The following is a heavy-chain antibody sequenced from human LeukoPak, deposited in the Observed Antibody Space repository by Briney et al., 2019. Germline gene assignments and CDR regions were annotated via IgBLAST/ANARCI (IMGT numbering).Heavy chain of an antibody. CDR2: IREDGSVK. Sequence: TGGSLRLSCAASGFTLRSYWMSWVRQAPGKGLEWVASIREDGSVKHYVDSVEGRFTISRDNAKNSLSLQMNSLRAEDTAVYYCASSYAPFDYWGQGTLVTVSS. CDR3: ASSYAPFDY. J-gene: IGHJ4*02. D-gene: IGHD3-10*01. CDR1: GFTLRSYW. V-gene: IGHV3-7*01.